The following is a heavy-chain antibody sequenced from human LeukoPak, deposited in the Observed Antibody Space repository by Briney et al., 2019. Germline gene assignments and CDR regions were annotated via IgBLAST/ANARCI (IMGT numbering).Heavy chain of an antibody. Sequence: GGSLRLSCGASALSISSNFMSWFRQAPGKGLEWVSVIYSDGTTYYADSVKGRFTISRDNSKNTLYLQMNSLRAEDTAVYFCARHQLSGYYGMDVWGQGTTVTVSS. J-gene: IGHJ6*02. CDR2: IYSDGTT. D-gene: IGHD2-2*01. CDR3: ARHQLSGYYGMDV. V-gene: IGHV3-53*01. CDR1: ALSISSNF.